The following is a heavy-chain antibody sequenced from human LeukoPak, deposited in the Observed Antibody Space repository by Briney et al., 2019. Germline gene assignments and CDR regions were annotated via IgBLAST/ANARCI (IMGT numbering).Heavy chain of an antibody. CDR1: GYTFTGYY. D-gene: IGHD5-18*01. V-gene: IGHV1-2*06. CDR2: INPNSGGT. J-gene: IGHJ4*02. Sequence: ASVKVSCKASGYTFTGYYMHWARQAPGQGLEWMGRINPNSGGTNYAQKFQGRVTMTRDTSISTACMELSRLRSDDTAVYYCARVDTAMVKPFDYWGQGTLVTVSS. CDR3: ARVDTAMVKPFDY.